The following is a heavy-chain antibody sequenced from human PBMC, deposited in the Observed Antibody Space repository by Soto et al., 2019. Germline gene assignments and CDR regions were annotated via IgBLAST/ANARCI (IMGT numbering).Heavy chain of an antibody. CDR1: GFTFSSYW. J-gene: IGHJ4*02. CDR3: ARDLGNSSGWYPLFDY. V-gene: IGHV3-7*05. Sequence: PGGSLRLSCAASGFTFSSYWMSWVRQAPGKGLEWVANIKQDGSEKYYVDSVKGRFTISRDNAKNSLYLQMNSLRAEDTAVYYCARDLGNSSGWYPLFDYWGQGTLVTVSS. CDR2: IKQDGSEK. D-gene: IGHD6-19*01.